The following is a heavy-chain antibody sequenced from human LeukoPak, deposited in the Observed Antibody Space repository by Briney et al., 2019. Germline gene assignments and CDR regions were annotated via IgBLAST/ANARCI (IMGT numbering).Heavy chain of an antibody. Sequence: GGSLRLSCAASGFTFSSYSMNWVRQAPGKGLEWVSYISSSSSTIYYADSVKGRFTISRDNAKNSLYLQMNSLRAEDTAVYYCARGPSTVTRGAFDIWGQGTMVTVSS. J-gene: IGHJ3*02. CDR1: GFTFSSYS. CDR2: ISSSSSTI. D-gene: IGHD4-17*01. V-gene: IGHV3-48*04. CDR3: ARGPSTVTRGAFDI.